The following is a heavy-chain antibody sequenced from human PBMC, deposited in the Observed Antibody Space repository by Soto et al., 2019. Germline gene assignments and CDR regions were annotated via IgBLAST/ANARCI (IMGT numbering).Heavy chain of an antibody. CDR2: IWHDGENK. V-gene: IGHV3-33*01. Sequence: QVQVVESGGGVVQPGRSLRLSCAASGFTFSRFGMHWVRQAPGKGLEWVAVIWHDGENKYYADSVKGRFTISRDNSKNTLYLEMNSLRDEDTAVYYCARDPGQDEAMDYWGQGTLVTVSS. CDR3: ARDPGQDEAMDY. J-gene: IGHJ4*02. CDR1: GFTFSRFG.